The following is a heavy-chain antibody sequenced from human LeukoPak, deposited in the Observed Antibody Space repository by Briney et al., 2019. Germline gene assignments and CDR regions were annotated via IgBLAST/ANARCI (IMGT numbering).Heavy chain of an antibody. Sequence: GGSLRLSCAASGFTFSSYWMHWVRQAPGKGLVWVSRINSDGSSTSYADSVKGRFTISRDNAKNTLCLQMNSLRAEDTAVYYCARRRRGSHPIFDYWGQGTLVTVSS. CDR2: INSDGSST. D-gene: IGHD3-16*02. CDR3: ARRRRGSHPIFDY. J-gene: IGHJ4*02. CDR1: GFTFSSYW. V-gene: IGHV3-74*01.